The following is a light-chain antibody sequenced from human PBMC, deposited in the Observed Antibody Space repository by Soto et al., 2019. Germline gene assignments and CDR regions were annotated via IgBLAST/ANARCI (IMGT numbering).Light chain of an antibody. CDR1: QSIDTNW. CDR3: QHYDRSPPVT. CDR2: GAS. J-gene: IGKJ5*01. V-gene: IGKV3-20*01. Sequence: EIVLTQSLGTLSLSPGENASFSCRASQSIDTNWLAWYQQRPGQPPRLLIYGASSRATGIPDRFSGSGSGAGFTLTISSLEPEDFAVYYCQHYDRSPPVTFGQGTRLEIK.